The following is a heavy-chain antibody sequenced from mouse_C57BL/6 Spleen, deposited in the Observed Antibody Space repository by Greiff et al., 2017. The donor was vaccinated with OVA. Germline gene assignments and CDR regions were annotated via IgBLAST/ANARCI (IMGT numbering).Heavy chain of an antibody. V-gene: IGHV1-15*01. CDR1: GYTFTDYE. J-gene: IGHJ2*01. CDR3: TYPHYYGSSYGFDY. D-gene: IGHD1-1*01. CDR2: IDPETGGT. Sequence: VQLQQSGAELVRPGASVTLSCKASGYTFTDYEMHWVKQTPVHGLEWIGAIDPETGGTDYNQKFKGKAILTADKSSSTAYMELRSLTSEDSAVYYCTYPHYYGSSYGFDYWGQGTTLTVSS.